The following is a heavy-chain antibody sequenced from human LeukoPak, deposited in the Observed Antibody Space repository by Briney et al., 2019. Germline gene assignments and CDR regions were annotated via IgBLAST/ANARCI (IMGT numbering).Heavy chain of an antibody. CDR1: GDSIRNYY. CDR3: ARLARGRWFDP. Sequence: PSETLPLTCNVSGDSIRNYYWSWIRQTPGKGLEWIGHIYDSGSTNYNPSLKSRVTISVDTSKNQFSLKVSSVTAADTAVYYCARLARGRWFDPWGQGALVTVSS. J-gene: IGHJ5*02. V-gene: IGHV4-59*08. CDR2: IYDSGST. D-gene: IGHD6-6*01.